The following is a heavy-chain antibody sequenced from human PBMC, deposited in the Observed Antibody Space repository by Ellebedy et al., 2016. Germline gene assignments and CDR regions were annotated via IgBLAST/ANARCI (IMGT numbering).Heavy chain of an antibody. CDR1: GYTFNNFG. D-gene: IGHD3-3*01. CDR3: ARGNTIFGVVMRYYGMDV. J-gene: IGHJ6*02. Sequence: SVKVSXXASGYTFNNFGISWVRQAPGQGLEWMGGIIPIFGTANYAQKFQGRVTITADKSTSTAYMELSSLRSEDTAVYYCARGNTIFGVVMRYYGMDVWGQGSTVTVSS. V-gene: IGHV1-69*06. CDR2: IIPIFGTA.